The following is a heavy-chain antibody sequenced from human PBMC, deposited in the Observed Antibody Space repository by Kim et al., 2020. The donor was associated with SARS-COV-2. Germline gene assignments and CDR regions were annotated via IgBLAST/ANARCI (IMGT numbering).Heavy chain of an antibody. J-gene: IGHJ4*02. CDR1: GFTFSSYA. CDR2: ISYDGSNK. D-gene: IGHD3-16*01. CDR3: ARGGLTGQGDY. Sequence: GGSLRLSCAASGFTFSSYAMHWVRQAPGKGLEWVAVISYDGSNKYYADSVKGRFTISRDNSKNTLYLQMNSLRAEDTAVYYCARGGLTGQGDYWGQGTLVTVSS. V-gene: IGHV3-30*04.